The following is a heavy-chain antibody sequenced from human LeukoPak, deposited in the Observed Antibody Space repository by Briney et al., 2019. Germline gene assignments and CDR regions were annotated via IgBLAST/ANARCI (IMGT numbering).Heavy chain of an antibody. J-gene: IGHJ6*02. CDR3: ARGNYYYVMDV. D-gene: IGHD3-10*01. Sequence: ASVKVSCKASGYTFIGYYMHWVRQVPGQGLEWMGWINPNSGGTKYAQKFQGRVTMTRDMSISTAYMDLNRLRSDDTAVYYCARGNYYYVMDVWGQGTTVTVSS. CDR1: GYTFIGYY. V-gene: IGHV1-2*02. CDR2: INPNSGGT.